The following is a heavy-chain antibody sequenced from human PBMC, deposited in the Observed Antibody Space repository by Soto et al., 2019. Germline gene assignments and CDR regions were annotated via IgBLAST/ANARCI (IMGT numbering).Heavy chain of an antibody. CDR3: ARSEYCSGGSCYGEFDY. CDR2: IYPGDSDT. J-gene: IGHJ4*02. Sequence: GESLKISCKGSGYSFTSYWIGWVRQMPGKGLEWMGIIYPGDSDTRYSPSFQGQVTISADKSISTAYLQWSSLKASDTAMYYCARSEYCSGGSCYGEFDYWGQGTLVTVSS. D-gene: IGHD2-15*01. V-gene: IGHV5-51*01. CDR1: GYSFTSYW.